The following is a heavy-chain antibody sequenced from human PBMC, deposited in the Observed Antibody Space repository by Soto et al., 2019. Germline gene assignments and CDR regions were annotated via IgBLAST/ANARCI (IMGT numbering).Heavy chain of an antibody. Sequence: LETLSLTCAVYGGSFSGYYWSWIRQPPGKGLEWIGEINHSGSTNYNPSLKSRVTISVDTSKNQFSLKLSSVTAADTAVYYCARGVPVTVGYCSSTSCYGYYYYMDVWGKGTTVTVSS. J-gene: IGHJ6*03. V-gene: IGHV4-34*01. D-gene: IGHD2-2*01. CDR3: ARGVPVTVGYCSSTSCYGYYYYMDV. CDR2: INHSGST. CDR1: GGSFSGYY.